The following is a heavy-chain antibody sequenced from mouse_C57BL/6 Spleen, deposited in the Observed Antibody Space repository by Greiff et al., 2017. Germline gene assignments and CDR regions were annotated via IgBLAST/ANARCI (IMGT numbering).Heavy chain of an antibody. CDR3: ARSGTWAY. V-gene: IGHV1-76*01. Sequence: VQLVESGAELVRPGASVKLSCKASGYTFTDYYINWVKQRPGQGLEWIARIYPGSGNTYYNEKFKGKATLTAEKSSSTAYMQLSSLTSEDSAVYFCARSGTWAYWGQGTLVTVSA. D-gene: IGHD4-1*01. CDR2: IYPGSGNT. CDR1: GYTFTDYY. J-gene: IGHJ3*01.